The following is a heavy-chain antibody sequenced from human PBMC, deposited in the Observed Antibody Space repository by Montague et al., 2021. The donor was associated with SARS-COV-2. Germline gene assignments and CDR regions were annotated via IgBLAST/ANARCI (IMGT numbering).Heavy chain of an antibody. Sequence: SETLSLTCGVYGGSFGDDHWSWIRQPPGEGLEWIGDIKQSGSTNYNPSLESRVTISVDTSKNQFSLKVTSLTAADTAVYFCARGHLSVSMIVVVFTSASYYFDYWGQGAQVTVSS. CDR3: ARGHLSVSMIVVVFTSASYYFDY. J-gene: IGHJ4*02. V-gene: IGHV4-34*01. CDR1: GGSFGDDH. D-gene: IGHD3-22*01. CDR2: IKQSGST.